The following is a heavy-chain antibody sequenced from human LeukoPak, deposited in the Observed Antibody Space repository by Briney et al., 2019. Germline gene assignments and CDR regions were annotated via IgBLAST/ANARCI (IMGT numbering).Heavy chain of an antibody. CDR3: ARQISDYYYYYIDV. V-gene: IGHV4-39*01. D-gene: IGHD3-3*01. J-gene: IGHJ6*03. CDR1: GGSISSSHYY. CDR2: IYYSGTT. Sequence: SETLSLTCTVSGGSISSSHYYWGWIRQPPGKGLEWIGTIYYSGTTYYNPSLESRVTMSEDTSKDQFSLTLRSVTATDTAVYYCARQISDYYYYYIDVWGKGTTVTVSS.